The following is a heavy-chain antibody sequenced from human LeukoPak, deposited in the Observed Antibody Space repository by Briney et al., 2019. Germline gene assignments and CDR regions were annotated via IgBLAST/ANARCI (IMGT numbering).Heavy chain of an antibody. D-gene: IGHD3-10*01. Sequence: SETLSLTCSVSGVSISSGSNYWGWIRQPPGKTLEWIGSIYSSGSTHYNPSLKSRVIILIATAKNHFSLNLSSVTAAYTAVYYCAKPSNYYGSATDAFDFWGQGTMVTVSS. CDR3: AKPSNYYGSATDAFDF. J-gene: IGHJ3*01. V-gene: IGHV4-39*07. CDR2: IYSSGST. CDR1: GVSISSGSNY.